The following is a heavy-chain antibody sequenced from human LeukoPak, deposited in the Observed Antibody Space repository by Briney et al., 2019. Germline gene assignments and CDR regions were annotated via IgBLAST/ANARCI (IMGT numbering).Heavy chain of an antibody. Sequence: GASVKVSCKASGGTFSSYAISWVRQAPGQGLEWMGGIIPIFGTANYAQKFQGRVTITTDESTSTAYMELSSLRSEDTAVYYCAVSSSSGGDFDYWGQGTLVTVSS. CDR2: IIPIFGTA. CDR1: GGTFSSYA. CDR3: AVSSSSGGDFDY. D-gene: IGHD6-6*01. V-gene: IGHV1-69*05. J-gene: IGHJ4*02.